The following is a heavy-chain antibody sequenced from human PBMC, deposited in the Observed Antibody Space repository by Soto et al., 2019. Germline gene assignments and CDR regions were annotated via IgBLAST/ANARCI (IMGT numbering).Heavy chain of an antibody. V-gene: IGHV1-69*13. J-gene: IGHJ4*02. CDR2: IIPIFGTA. CDR1: GGTFSSYA. Sequence: GASVKVSCKASGGTFSSYAISWVRQAPGQGLEWMGGIIPIFGTANYAQKFQGRVTITADESTSTAYMELSSLRSEDTAVYYCAGGWWKRGVDYWGQGTLVTVSS. D-gene: IGHD6-19*01. CDR3: AGGWWKRGVDY.